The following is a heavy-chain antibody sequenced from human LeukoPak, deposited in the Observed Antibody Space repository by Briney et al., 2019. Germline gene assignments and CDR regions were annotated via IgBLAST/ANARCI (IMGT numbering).Heavy chain of an antibody. J-gene: IGHJ1*01. CDR2: ISKSGDDT. D-gene: IGHD2-2*01. Sequence: GGSLRLSCGASGFDFSTYAMHWVRLTPGKGLEFVSAISKSGDDTSYGNDVKGRFTISRDNIKNTVDLEMGSLRVDDTGIYYCARIPEYWGQGTVVTVSS. CDR1: GFDFSTYA. V-gene: IGHV3-64*01. CDR3: ARIPEY.